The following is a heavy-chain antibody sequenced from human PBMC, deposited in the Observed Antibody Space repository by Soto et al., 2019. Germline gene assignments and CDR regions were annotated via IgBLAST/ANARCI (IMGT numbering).Heavy chain of an antibody. CDR3: ARSNCPDLVVVINCLLDY. CDR1: GGTFSSYA. Sequence: QVQLVQSGAEVKKPGSSVKVSCKASGGTFSSYAISWVRQAPGQGLEWMGGIIPIFGTANYAQKFQGRVTITADDSTSTAYMELSSLRSEDTAVYYCARSNCPDLVVVINCLLDYRGQGTLVTVSS. D-gene: IGHD3-22*01. J-gene: IGHJ4*02. CDR2: IIPIFGTA. V-gene: IGHV1-69*01.